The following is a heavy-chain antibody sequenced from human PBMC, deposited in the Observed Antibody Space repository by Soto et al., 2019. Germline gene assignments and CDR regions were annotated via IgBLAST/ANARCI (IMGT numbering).Heavy chain of an antibody. V-gene: IGHV3-53*01. CDR3: TRGTSSGYYDFDY. J-gene: IGHJ4*02. D-gene: IGHD3-22*01. CDR2: IYSGGRT. Sequence: EVQVVESGGGLIQPGGSLRLSCAASGFTVSSNYMSWVRQAPGKGLEWVSIIYSGGRTYYADSVEGRFTISRDNSKNTLYLQMNSLRAEDTAVYYCTRGTSSGYYDFDYWGQGTLITVSS. CDR1: GFTVSSNY.